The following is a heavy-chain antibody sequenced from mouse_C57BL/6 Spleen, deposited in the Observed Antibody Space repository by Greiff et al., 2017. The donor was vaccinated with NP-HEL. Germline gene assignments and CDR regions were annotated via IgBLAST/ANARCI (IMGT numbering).Heavy chain of an antibody. V-gene: IGHV1-26*01. Sequence: EVKLQQSGPELVKPGASVKISCKASRYTFTDYYMNWVKQSHGKSLEWIGDINPNNGGTSYNQKFKGKATLTVDKSSSTAYMELRSLTSEDSAVYYCAGYGSPWFAYWGQGTLVTVSA. J-gene: IGHJ3*01. CDR3: AGYGSPWFAY. D-gene: IGHD1-1*01. CDR1: RYTFTDYY. CDR2: INPNNGGT.